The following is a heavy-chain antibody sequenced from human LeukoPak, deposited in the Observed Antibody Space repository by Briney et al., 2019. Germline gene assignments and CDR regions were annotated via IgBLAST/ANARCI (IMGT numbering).Heavy chain of an antibody. Sequence: PGGSLRLSCAASGFNVSSNYMSWVRQAPGEGLEWVSIIYSGGSTYYAASVRGRFTISRDHSKNTLYLQMNSLRAEDTAAYYCARAPNSSDYSAGYWYFDLWGRGTLVTVSS. D-gene: IGHD3-22*01. CDR1: GFNVSSNY. CDR3: ARAPNSSDYSAGYWYFDL. V-gene: IGHV3-53*01. CDR2: IYSGGST. J-gene: IGHJ2*01.